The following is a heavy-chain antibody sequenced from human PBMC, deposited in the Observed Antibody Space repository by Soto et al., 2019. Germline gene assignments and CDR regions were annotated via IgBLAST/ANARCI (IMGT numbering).Heavy chain of an antibody. V-gene: IGHV3-23*01. J-gene: IGHJ3*02. CDR2: ISGSGGST. Sequence: EVQLLESGGGLVQPGGSLRLSCAASGFTFSSYAMSWVRQAPGKGLEWVSAISGSGGSTYYADSVKGRFTISRDNSKNTRDLQRNSLRAEDTAVYYCAKVSAVAGNGDDAFDIWGQGTMVTVSS. D-gene: IGHD6-19*01. CDR3: AKVSAVAGNGDDAFDI. CDR1: GFTFSSYA.